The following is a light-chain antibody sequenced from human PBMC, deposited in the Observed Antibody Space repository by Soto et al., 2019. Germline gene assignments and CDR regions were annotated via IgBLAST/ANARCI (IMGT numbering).Light chain of an antibody. Sequence: DIQLTQSTSTLSASLGDRVTTTCRASQSISSWLAWYQKKPGTAPKLLIYDASSLESGVPSRFSGSGSGTEFTLTISSLQPDDLATYYCQQYNSWTFGQGTKVDIK. CDR2: DAS. V-gene: IGKV1-5*01. J-gene: IGKJ1*01. CDR1: QSISSW. CDR3: QQYNSWT.